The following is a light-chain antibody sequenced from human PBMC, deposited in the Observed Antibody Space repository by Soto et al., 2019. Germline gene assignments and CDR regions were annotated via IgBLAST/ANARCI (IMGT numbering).Light chain of an antibody. V-gene: IGLV1-40*01. CDR3: QSYDSSLSGSGV. Sequence: QSVLTQPPSVSGAPGQRVTISCTGSGSNIGAGYDVHWYQQLPGTAPKLLIYGNSNRPSGVPDRFSGSKSGTSASLAITGLQAEDEADYYCQSYDSSLSGSGVFGGGTKLTVL. CDR1: GSNIGAGYD. CDR2: GNS. J-gene: IGLJ2*01.